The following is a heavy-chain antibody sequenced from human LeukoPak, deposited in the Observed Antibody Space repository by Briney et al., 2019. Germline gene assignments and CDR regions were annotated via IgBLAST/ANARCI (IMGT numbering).Heavy chain of an antibody. CDR1: GYTSTGYY. CDR3: ARDQYGSTVTTFDY. CDR2: INPNSGGT. D-gene: IGHD4-17*01. V-gene: IGHV1-2*02. J-gene: IGHJ4*02. Sequence: ASVKVSCKASGYTSTGYYMHWVRQAPGQGLEWMGWINPNSGGTNYAQKFQGRVTVTRDTSISTAYMELSRLRSEDTAVYYCARDQYGSTVTTFDYWGQGTLVTVSS.